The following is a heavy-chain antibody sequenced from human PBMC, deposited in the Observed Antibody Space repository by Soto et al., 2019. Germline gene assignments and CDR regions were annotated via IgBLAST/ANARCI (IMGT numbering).Heavy chain of an antibody. D-gene: IGHD6-13*01. Sequence: GGSLRLSCAASGFTFSSFSMNWVRQAPGKGLEWVSSISSSSSYIYYADSVKGRFTISRDNAKNSLYLQMNSLRAEDTAVYYCARDWFSSSSYYYYGMDVWGQGTTVTVSS. J-gene: IGHJ6*02. V-gene: IGHV3-21*01. CDR1: GFTFSSFS. CDR3: ARDWFSSSSYYYYGMDV. CDR2: ISSSSSYI.